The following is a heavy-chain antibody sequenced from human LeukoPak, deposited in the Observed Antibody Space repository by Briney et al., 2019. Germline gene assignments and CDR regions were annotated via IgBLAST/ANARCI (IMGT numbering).Heavy chain of an antibody. J-gene: IGHJ4*02. CDR2: ISGSGGST. Sequence: GGSLRLSCAASGFTFSSFAMSWVRQAPGKGLEWVSSISGSGGSTYYADSVKGRFTISGDNSKNTLYLQMNSLRAEDTAAYYCAKELRGDRGGCFGYWGQGTLVTVSS. CDR1: GFTFSSFA. CDR3: AKELRGDRGGCFGY. V-gene: IGHV3-23*01. D-gene: IGHD6-19*01.